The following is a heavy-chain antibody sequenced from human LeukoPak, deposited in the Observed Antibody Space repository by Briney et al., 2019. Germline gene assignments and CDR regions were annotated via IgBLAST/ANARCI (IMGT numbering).Heavy chain of an antibody. CDR2: IIPIFGTA. D-gene: IGHD3-22*01. V-gene: IGHV1-69*13. Sequence: SVKVSCKASGGTFSSYAISWVRQAPGQGLEWMGGIIPIFGTANYAQKFQGRVTITADESTSTAYMELSSLRSEDTAVYYCARVGYYDSSGYRLAARAFDSWGQGTMVTVSS. CDR1: GGTFSSYA. CDR3: ARVGYYDSSGYRLAARAFDS. J-gene: IGHJ3*02.